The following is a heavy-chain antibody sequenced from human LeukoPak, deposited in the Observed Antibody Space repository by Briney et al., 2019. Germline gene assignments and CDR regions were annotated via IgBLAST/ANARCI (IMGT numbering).Heavy chain of an antibody. CDR2: INSDGSTT. V-gene: IGHV3-74*01. D-gene: IGHD3-10*01. J-gene: IGHJ4*02. Sequence: GGSLRLSCAAAGFSFSNYWMHWVRQAPGKGLVWVSRINSDGSTTSYADSVKGRFTISRDNAKNTLYLQMNSLRAEDTAVYYCVSPLVRGDWGQGTLVTVSS. CDR1: GFSFSNYW. CDR3: VSPLVRGD.